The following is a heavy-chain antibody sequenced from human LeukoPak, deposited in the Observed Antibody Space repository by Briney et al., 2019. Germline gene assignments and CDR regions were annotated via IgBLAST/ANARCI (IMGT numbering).Heavy chain of an antibody. V-gene: IGHV3-23*01. D-gene: IGHD4-17*01. J-gene: IGHJ1*01. CDR3: AKDPRVYYGDYLIR. Sequence: PGGSLRLSCAASGFTFSNYAMSWVRQAPGKGLEWVSGFSVSDGITYYADSVKGRFTISRDNSKNTLYLQMNSLRAEDTAIYYCAKDPRVYYGDYLIRWGQGTLVTVSS. CDR1: GFTFSNYA. CDR2: FSVSDGIT.